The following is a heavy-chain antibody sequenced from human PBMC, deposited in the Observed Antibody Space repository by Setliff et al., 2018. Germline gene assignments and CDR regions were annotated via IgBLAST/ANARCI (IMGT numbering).Heavy chain of an antibody. D-gene: IGHD3-10*01. V-gene: IGHV4-59*01. CDR3: AKADEGPRRASGSYYPLLRFDP. CDR2: IYYTGTT. CDR1: GGSIGHYY. J-gene: IGHJ5*02. Sequence: KPSETLSLTCIVSGGSIGHYYWNWIRQPPGKGLEWIGYIYYTGTTDYNPSLKSRVTISVDTSKNQFSLKLSSVTAADTALYYCAKADEGPRRASGSYYPLLRFDPWGQGTLVTVSS.